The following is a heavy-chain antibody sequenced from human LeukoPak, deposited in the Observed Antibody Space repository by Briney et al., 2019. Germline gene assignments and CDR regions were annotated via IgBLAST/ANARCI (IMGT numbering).Heavy chain of an antibody. CDR2: VSRRDTST. CDR1: GFTFSNYA. CDR3: AKWGDYDVLTGYYDSDY. J-gene: IGHJ4*02. Sequence: GGSLRLSCAASGFTFSNYAMSWVRQAPGKGLEWVSAVSRRDTSTYYTDSVKGRFTISRDNSKNTLYLQMNSLSAEDTAIYYCAKWGDYDVLTGYYDSDYWGQGTLAPVSS. V-gene: IGHV3-23*01. D-gene: IGHD3-9*01.